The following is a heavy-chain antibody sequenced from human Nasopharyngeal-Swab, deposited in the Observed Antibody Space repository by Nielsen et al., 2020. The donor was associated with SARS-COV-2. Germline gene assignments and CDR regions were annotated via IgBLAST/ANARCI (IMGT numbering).Heavy chain of an antibody. CDR2: ISGGSDST. D-gene: IGHD4-17*01. Sequence: GGSLRLSCAASGFTFSSFAMSWVRQAPGKGLEWVSVISGGSDSTYYTDSVRGRFTISRDNSKNTLYLQMNSLRAEDTAVYYCARENDYADEYYFDYWGQGTLVTVSS. CDR3: ARENDYADEYYFDY. J-gene: IGHJ4*02. V-gene: IGHV3-23*01. CDR1: GFTFSSFA.